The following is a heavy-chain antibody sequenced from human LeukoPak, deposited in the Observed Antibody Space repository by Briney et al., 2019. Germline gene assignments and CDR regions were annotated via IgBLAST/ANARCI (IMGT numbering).Heavy chain of an antibody. J-gene: IGHJ5*02. D-gene: IGHD6-13*01. CDR3: ARDRAYSSSWTTGFDP. Sequence: WASVKVSCTASGYTFTGYYMHWVRQAPGQGLEWMGWINPNSGGTNYAQKFQGRVTMTRDTSISTAYMELSRLRSDDTAVYYCARDRAYSSSWTTGFDPWGQGTLVTVSS. V-gene: IGHV1-2*02. CDR2: INPNSGGT. CDR1: GYTFTGYY.